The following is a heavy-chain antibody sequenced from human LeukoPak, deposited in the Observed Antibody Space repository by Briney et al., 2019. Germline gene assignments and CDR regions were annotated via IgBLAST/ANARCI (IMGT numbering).Heavy chain of an antibody. Sequence: PGGALRLSCAASGSTFSSYEMNWVRQAPGKGLEWVSYISSSGSTIYYADSVKGRFTISRDNAKNSLYLQMSSLRAEDTAVYYCARDRRDGYNFDYWGQGALVTVSS. J-gene: IGHJ4*02. CDR2: ISSSGSTI. V-gene: IGHV3-48*03. CDR3: ARDRRDGYNFDY. CDR1: GSTFSSYE. D-gene: IGHD5-24*01.